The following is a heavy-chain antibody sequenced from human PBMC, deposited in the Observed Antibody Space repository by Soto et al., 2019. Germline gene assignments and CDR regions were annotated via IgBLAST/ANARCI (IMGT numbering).Heavy chain of an antibody. CDR2: IVVGSGNT. V-gene: IGHV1-58*01. Sequence: SVKVSCKASGFTFTSSAVQWVRQARGQRLEWIGWIVVGSGNTNYAQKFQERVTITRDMSTSTAYMELSSLRSEDTAVYYCAAAEDIVVVPAAKNYYYYGMDVWGQGTTVTVSS. CDR1: GFTFTSSA. CDR3: AAAEDIVVVPAAKNYYYYGMDV. D-gene: IGHD2-2*01. J-gene: IGHJ6*02.